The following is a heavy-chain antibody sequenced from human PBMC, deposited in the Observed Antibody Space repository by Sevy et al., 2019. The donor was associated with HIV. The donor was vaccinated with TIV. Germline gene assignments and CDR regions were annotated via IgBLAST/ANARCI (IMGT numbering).Heavy chain of an antibody. D-gene: IGHD2-2*01. CDR3: AKVLSFSPRSIPAAVLDY. V-gene: IGHV3-23*01. CDR1: GFTFSNYG. CDR2: IGGDGDIT. Sequence: GGSLILSCAASGFTFSNYGMNWVRQAPGVGLEWVATIGGDGDITHYADSVKGRFTISRDNFKNTLHLQLNNLRGDDTAIYFCAKVLSFSPRSIPAAVLDYWGRGTLVTVSS. J-gene: IGHJ4*02.